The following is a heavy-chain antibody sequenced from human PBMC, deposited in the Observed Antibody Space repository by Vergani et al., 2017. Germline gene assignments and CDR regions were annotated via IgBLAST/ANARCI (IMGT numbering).Heavy chain of an antibody. CDR2: IIPIFGTA. V-gene: IGHV1-69*06. J-gene: IGHJ4*02. CDR1: GYTFTSYD. CDR3: ARASSGYYKSTFDY. D-gene: IGHD3-22*01. Sequence: QVQLVQSGAEVKKPGASVKVSCKASGYTFTSYDINWVRQATGQGLEWMGRIIPIFGTANYAQKFQGRVTITADKSTSTAYMELSSLRSEDTAVYYCARASSGYYKSTFDYWGQGTLVTGSS.